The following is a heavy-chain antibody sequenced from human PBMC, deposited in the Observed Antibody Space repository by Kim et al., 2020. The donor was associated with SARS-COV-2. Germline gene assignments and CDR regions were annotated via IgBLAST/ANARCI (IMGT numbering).Heavy chain of an antibody. D-gene: IGHD3-10*01. CDR1: GLTFGDYA. V-gene: IGHV3-49*04. Sequence: GGSLRLSCTASGLTFGDYAMNWVRQAPGKGLEWVSFIRSKAYGGTTEYAASVKGRFTISRDDSKSIAYLQMNSLKTEDTALYYCTRARGSGTAILDYWGQGTLVTVSS. CDR2: IRSKAYGGTT. CDR3: TRARGSGTAILDY. J-gene: IGHJ4*02.